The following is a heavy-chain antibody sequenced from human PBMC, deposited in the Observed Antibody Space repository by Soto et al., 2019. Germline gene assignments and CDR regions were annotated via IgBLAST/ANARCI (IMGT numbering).Heavy chain of an antibody. V-gene: IGHV3-21*01. CDR1: GFTFSSYS. D-gene: IGHD2-21*02. CDR3: ARDAYCGGDCYDSYGMDV. Sequence: EVQLVESGGGLVKPGGSLRLSCAASGFTFSSYSMNWVRQAPGKGLEWVSSISSSSSYIYYADSVKGRFTISRDNAKNSLYLQMNSLRAEDTAVYDCARDAYCGGDCYDSYGMDVWGQGTTVTVSS. CDR2: ISSSSSYI. J-gene: IGHJ6*02.